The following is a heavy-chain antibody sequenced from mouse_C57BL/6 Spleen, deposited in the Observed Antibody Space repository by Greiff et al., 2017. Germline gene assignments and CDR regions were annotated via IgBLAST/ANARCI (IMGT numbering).Heavy chain of an antibody. V-gene: IGHV1-64*01. CDR3: ARTYPTTVVERVYAMDY. CDR2: IHPTSGST. CDR1: GYTFTSYW. Sequence: QVPLQQPGAELVKPGASVKLSCKASGYTFTSYWMHWVKKRPGQGLEWIGMIHPTSGSTNYNEKFKSKATLTVDKSSSTAYMQLSRLTSEDSAVYYCARTYPTTVVERVYAMDYWGQGTSVTVSS. J-gene: IGHJ4*01. D-gene: IGHD1-1*01.